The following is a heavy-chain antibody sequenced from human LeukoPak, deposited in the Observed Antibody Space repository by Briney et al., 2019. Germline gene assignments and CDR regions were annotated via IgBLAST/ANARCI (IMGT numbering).Heavy chain of an antibody. CDR2: IGYDGSNK. V-gene: IGHV3-30*02. CDR1: EFTFSAFG. J-gene: IGHJ4*02. Sequence: GGSLRLSCVVSEFTFSAFGMHWVRQAPGKGLEWVAFIGYDGSNKFYADSVRGRFTIARDNSKNTLYLQMTSLRVEDSAVYYCAKVSGRDGYVEMTVWGQGTLVTVSP. D-gene: IGHD5-24*01. CDR3: AKVSGRDGYVEMTV.